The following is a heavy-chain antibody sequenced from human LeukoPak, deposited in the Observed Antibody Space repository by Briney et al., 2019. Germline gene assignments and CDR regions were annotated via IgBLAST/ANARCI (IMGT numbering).Heavy chain of an antibody. CDR2: INPNSGGT. D-gene: IGHD4-11*01. CDR3: ARLYDYSNWFDP. J-gene: IGHJ5*02. V-gene: IGHV1-2*02. CDR1: GGTFSSYA. Sequence: GASVKVSRKASGGTFSSYAISWVRQAPGQGLEWMGWINPNSGGTNYAQKFQGRVTMTRDTSISTAYMELSRLRSDDTAVYYCARLYDYSNWFDPWGQGTLVTVSS.